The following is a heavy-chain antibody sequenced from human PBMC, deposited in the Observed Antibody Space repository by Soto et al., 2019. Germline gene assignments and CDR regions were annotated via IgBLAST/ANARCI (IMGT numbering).Heavy chain of an antibody. Sequence: SVKVSCKASGNTLSSYTFTWVRQAPGKGFELLGGIIPILGTTDYAQKFQDRVTMTTDTSTGTTYMELGSLRSDDTAVYYCATHSTDNSAYDYWGQGTLVTVSS. CDR1: GNTLSSYT. CDR2: IIPILGTT. D-gene: IGHD3-22*01. J-gene: IGHJ4*02. V-gene: IGHV1-69*16. CDR3: ATHSTDNSAYDY.